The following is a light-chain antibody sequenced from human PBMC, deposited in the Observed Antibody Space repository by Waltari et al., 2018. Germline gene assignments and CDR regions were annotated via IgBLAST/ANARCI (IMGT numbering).Light chain of an antibody. V-gene: IGKV3-11*01. CDR3: QQRSNWPPAT. CDR1: QSVSSS. J-gene: IGKJ5*01. CDR2: DAS. Sequence: EIVLTQSPATLSLSPGERATLSCRASQSVSSSLAWYQQKPGQAPRLLIYDASNRATGSPARFSGSGSGTDFTLTISSLEPEDFAVYYCQQRSNWPPATFGQGTRREI.